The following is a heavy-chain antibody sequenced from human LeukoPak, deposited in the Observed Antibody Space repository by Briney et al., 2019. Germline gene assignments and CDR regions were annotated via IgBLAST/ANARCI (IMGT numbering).Heavy chain of an antibody. CDR1: GFTFSSYS. D-gene: IGHD2-8*01. Sequence: GGSLRLSCAASGFTFSSYSMNWVRQAPGKGLEWVSYISSSSSTIYYADSVKGRFTTSRDNAKNSLYLQMNSLRAEDTAVYYCARDDIVLMVYALDYWGQGTLVTVSS. J-gene: IGHJ4*02. CDR2: ISSSSSTI. CDR3: ARDDIVLMVYALDY. V-gene: IGHV3-48*01.